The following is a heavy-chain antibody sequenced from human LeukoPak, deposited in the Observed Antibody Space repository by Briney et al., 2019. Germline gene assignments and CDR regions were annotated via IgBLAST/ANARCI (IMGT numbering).Heavy chain of an antibody. CDR1: GYTFTSYY. CDR3: ASSLITMVRGVFDY. Sequence: ASVKVSCKASGYTFTSYYMHWVRQAPGQGLEWMGIINPSGGSTSYAQKFQGRVTMTRDMSTSTVYMELSSLGSEDTAVYYCASSLITMVRGVFDYWGQGTLVTVSS. D-gene: IGHD3-10*01. J-gene: IGHJ4*02. V-gene: IGHV1-46*01. CDR2: INPSGGST.